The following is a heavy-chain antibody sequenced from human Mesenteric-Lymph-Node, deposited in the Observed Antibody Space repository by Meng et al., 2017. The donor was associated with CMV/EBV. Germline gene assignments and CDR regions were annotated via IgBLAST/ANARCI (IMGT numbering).Heavy chain of an antibody. Sequence: GGSLRLSCAASGFSFSNYGMHWVRQAPGKGLEWLAVICYDGINKYYADSVKGRFTISRDNSKNTLYLQMNSLRAEDTAVYYCARRNYYDSSGYYEGDAFDIWGQGTMVTVSS. CDR1: GFSFSNYG. V-gene: IGHV3-33*01. CDR3: ARRNYYDSSGYYEGDAFDI. CDR2: ICYDGINK. D-gene: IGHD3-22*01. J-gene: IGHJ3*02.